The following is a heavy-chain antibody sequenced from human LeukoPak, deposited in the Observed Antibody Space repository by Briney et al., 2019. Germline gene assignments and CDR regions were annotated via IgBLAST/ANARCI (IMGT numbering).Heavy chain of an antibody. CDR1: GGSFSGYY. Sequence: SETLSLTCAVYGGSFSGYYWSWIRQPPGKGLEWIGEINHSGSTNYNPSLKSRVTISVDTSKNQFSLKLSSVTAADTAVYYCARGRGSGRPYDPDYWGQGTLVTVSS. V-gene: IGHV4-34*01. J-gene: IGHJ4*02. CDR3: ARGRGSGRPYDPDY. D-gene: IGHD3-16*01. CDR2: INHSGST.